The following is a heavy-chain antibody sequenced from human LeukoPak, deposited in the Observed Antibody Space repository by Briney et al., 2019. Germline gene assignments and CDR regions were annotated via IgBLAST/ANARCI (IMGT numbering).Heavy chain of an antibody. CDR2: ISTDGYTT. D-gene: IGHD2-15*01. J-gene: IGHJ4*02. Sequence: GLVCVSRISTDGYTTDYADFVQGRFTASRDNTKNTWSLEMNSLRAEDTAVYYCVVGGSPGYWGQGTLVTVSS. CDR3: VVGGSPGY. V-gene: IGHV3-74*01.